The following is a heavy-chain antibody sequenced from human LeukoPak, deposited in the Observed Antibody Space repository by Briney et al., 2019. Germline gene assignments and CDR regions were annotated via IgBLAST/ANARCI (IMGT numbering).Heavy chain of an antibody. J-gene: IGHJ6*02. V-gene: IGHV3-43*01. D-gene: IGHD3-22*01. Sequence: GGSLRLSCAASGFTFDDYTMHWVRQAPGKGLEWVSLISWDGGSTYYADSVKGRFTISRDNSKNSLYLQMNSLRTEDTALYYCAKDISDYYDSSGYYTTAYGMDVWGQGTTVTVSS. CDR2: ISWDGGST. CDR3: AKDISDYYDSSGYYTTAYGMDV. CDR1: GFTFDDYT.